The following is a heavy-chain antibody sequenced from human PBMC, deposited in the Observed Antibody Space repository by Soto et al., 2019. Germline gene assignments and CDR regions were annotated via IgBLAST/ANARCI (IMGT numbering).Heavy chain of an antibody. J-gene: IGHJ4*02. CDR2: IYYSGST. D-gene: IGHD6-13*01. Sequence: SETLSLTCTVSGGSISSYYWSWIRQPPGKGLEWIGYIYYSGSTNYNPSLKSRVTISVDTSKNQFSLKLSSVTAADTAVYYCARYAAAGFDYWGQGTLVTVSS. CDR3: ARYAAAGFDY. V-gene: IGHV4-59*08. CDR1: GGSISSYY.